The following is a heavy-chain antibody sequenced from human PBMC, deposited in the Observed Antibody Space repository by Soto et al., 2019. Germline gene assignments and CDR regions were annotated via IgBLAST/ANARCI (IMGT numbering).Heavy chain of an antibody. CDR3: ARDLGSATIDYFDY. CDR2: ISYDGSNK. V-gene: IGHV3-30-3*01. CDR1: GFTFSSYA. Sequence: GGSLRLSCAASGFTFSSYAMHWVRQAPGKGLEWVAVISYDGSNKYYADSVKGRFTISRDNSKNTLYLQMNSLRAEDTAVYYCARDLGSATIDYFDYWGQGTLVTVSS. J-gene: IGHJ4*02. D-gene: IGHD3-10*01.